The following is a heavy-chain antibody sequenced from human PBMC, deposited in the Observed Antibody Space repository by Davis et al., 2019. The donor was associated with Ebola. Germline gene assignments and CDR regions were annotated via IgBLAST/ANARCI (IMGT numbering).Heavy chain of an antibody. V-gene: IGHV3-74*01. Sequence: GESLKISCSASGFTFSSFAMHWVRQAPGKGLVWVSRINSDGSSTSYADSVKGRFTISRDNAKNTLYLQMNSLRAEDTAVYYCARAPTWSQINYYCFDYWGQGTPVTVSS. J-gene: IGHJ4*02. CDR2: INSDGSST. D-gene: IGHD3-10*01. CDR1: GFTFSSFA. CDR3: ARAPTWSQINYYCFDY.